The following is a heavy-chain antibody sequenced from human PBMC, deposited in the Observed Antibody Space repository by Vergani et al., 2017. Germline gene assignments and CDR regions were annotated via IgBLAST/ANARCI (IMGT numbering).Heavy chain of an antibody. V-gene: IGHV4-39*01. CDR3: ARHPLTGIAAAGSHFDY. J-gene: IGHJ4*02. CDR2: IYYSGST. CDR1: GGSISSSSYY. Sequence: QLQLQESGPGLVKPSETLSLTCTVPGGSISSSSYYWGWIRQPPGKGLEWIGSIYYSGSTYYNPSLKSRVTISVDTSKNQFSLKLSSVTAADTAVYYCARHPLTGIAAAGSHFDYWGQGTLVTVSS. D-gene: IGHD6-13*01.